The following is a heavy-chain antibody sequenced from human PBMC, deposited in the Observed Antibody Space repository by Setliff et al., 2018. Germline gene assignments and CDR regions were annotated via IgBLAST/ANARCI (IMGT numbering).Heavy chain of an antibody. V-gene: IGHV1-2*06. J-gene: IGHJ4*02. CDR1: GYTFTDYY. D-gene: IGHD3-9*01. Sequence: GASVKVSCKASGYTFTDYYIHGVRQAPGQGLEWMGRINPDSGGTNYAQKFQGRVTMTRDTSITAAYMELSRLRSDDSAVYYCARGPSNYDLLTGCDCWGQGTLVTVSS. CDR2: INPDSGGT. CDR3: ARGPSNYDLLTGCDC.